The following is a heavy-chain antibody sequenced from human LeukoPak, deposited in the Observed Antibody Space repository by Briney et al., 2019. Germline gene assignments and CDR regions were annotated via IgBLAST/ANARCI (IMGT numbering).Heavy chain of an antibody. V-gene: IGHV4-39*07. CDR1: GGSISSSSYY. CDR2: IYYSGST. CDR3: ARLSGGSYSTLFDY. Sequence: SETLSLTCTVSGGSISSSSYYWGWIRQPPGKGLEWIGSIYYSGSTYYNPSLKSRVTISVDTSKNQFSLKLSSVTAADTAVYYCARLSGGSYSTLFDYWGQGTLVTVSS. D-gene: IGHD1-26*01. J-gene: IGHJ4*02.